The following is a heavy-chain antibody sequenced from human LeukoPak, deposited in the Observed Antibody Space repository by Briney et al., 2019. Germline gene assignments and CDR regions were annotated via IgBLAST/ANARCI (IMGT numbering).Heavy chain of an antibody. D-gene: IGHD3-3*01. CDR3: ARWTTYYDFWSGYHVAYFDY. J-gene: IGHJ4*02. CDR2: IKQDGSEK. Sequence: GGSLRLSCAASGFTFSSYWMSWVRQAPGEGLEWVANIKQDGSEKYYVDSVKGRFTISRDNAKNSLYLQMNSLRAEDTAVYYCARWTTYYDFWSGYHVAYFDYWGQGTLVTVSS. CDR1: GFTFSSYW. V-gene: IGHV3-7*01.